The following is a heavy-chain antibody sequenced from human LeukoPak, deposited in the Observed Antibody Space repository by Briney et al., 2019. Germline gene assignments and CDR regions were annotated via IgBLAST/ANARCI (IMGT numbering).Heavy chain of an antibody. Sequence: GGSLRLSCAASGFTFSDYWMHWVRQAPGKGLEWVANIKKDGSEKYYVDSVKGRFTISRDNAKTSLYLQVNSLRAEDTAVYYCARHLSGVTGYTYGRGIDYWGQGTLVTVSS. CDR3: ARHLSGVTGYTYGRGIDY. V-gene: IGHV3-7*01. J-gene: IGHJ4*02. CDR1: GFTFSDYW. D-gene: IGHD5-18*01. CDR2: IKKDGSEK.